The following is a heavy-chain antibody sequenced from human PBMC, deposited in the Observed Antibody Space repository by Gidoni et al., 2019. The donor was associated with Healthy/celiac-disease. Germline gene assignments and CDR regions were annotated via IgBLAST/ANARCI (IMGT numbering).Heavy chain of an antibody. CDR2: IYYSGST. CDR3: AKHFTVLYYYYGMDV. CDR1: GGSIHSSSYY. D-gene: IGHD4-4*01. V-gene: IGHV4-39*01. Sequence: QLQLQESGPGLVKPSETLSLTCTVSGGSIHSSSYYWGWIRQPPGKGLEWIGTIYYSGSTYYNPSLKNRVTISVDTSKNQFSLKLSSVTAADTAVYYCAKHFTVLYYYYGMDVWGQGTTVTVSS. J-gene: IGHJ6*02.